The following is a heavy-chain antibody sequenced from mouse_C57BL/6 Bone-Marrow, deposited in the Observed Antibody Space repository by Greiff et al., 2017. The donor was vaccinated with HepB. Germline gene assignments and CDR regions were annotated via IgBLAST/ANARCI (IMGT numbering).Heavy chain of an antibody. CDR1: GYTFTSYW. Sequence: QVQLQQSGTELVKPGASVKLSCKASGYTFTSYWMHWVKQRPGQGLEWIGNINPSNGGTNYNEKFKSKATLTVDKSSSTAYMQLSSLTSEDSAVYYCAREGALRRRSLDYWGQGTTLTVSS. D-gene: IGHD2-4*01. CDR3: AREGALRRRSLDY. J-gene: IGHJ2*01. V-gene: IGHV1-53*01. CDR2: INPSNGGT.